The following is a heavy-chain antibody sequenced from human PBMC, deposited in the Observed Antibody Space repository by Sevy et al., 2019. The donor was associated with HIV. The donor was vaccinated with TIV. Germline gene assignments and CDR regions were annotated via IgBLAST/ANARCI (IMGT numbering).Heavy chain of an antibody. J-gene: IGHJ6*03. CDR2: ISGSGTRT. CDR3: GKGGGGHYDPDEIGYYFYYYNMDV. D-gene: IGHD3-22*01. CDR1: GFSFDSYG. Sequence: GGSLRLSCAVSGFSFDSYGMTWVRQAPGKGLEWVSGISGSGTRTYYADSVKRRFIISRDNSKNTLYLQMNSLRSEDTAIYYCGKGGGGHYDPDEIGYYFYYYNMDVWGKGTTVTVSS. V-gene: IGHV3-23*01.